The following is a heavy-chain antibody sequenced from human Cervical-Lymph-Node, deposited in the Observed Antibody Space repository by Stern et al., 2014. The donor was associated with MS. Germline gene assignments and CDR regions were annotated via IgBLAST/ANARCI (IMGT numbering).Heavy chain of an antibody. J-gene: IGHJ5*02. CDR1: GGSIGTLSG. CDR3: AKAEDCSGGSCYSYGWFDP. D-gene: IGHD2-15*01. V-gene: IGHV4-4*02. Sequence: QVQLVESGPGLVKPSGTLSLTCAVSGGSIGTLSGWSWVRQPPGKGLEWIGEINHSGSTNYNRSHTSRLRLSVDKSKNQFSLMLSSGTAADTAVYYCAKAEDCSGGSCYSYGWFDPWGQGTLVTVSS. CDR2: INHSGST.